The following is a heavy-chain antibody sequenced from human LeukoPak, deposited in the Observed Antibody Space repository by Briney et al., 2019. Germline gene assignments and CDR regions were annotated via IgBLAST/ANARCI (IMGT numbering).Heavy chain of an antibody. J-gene: IGHJ5*02. CDR2: IYYSGST. CDR3: ARRGYCSSTSCYEYWFDP. CDR1: GGSISSSSYY. V-gene: IGHV4-39*01. Sequence: SETLSLTCTVSGGSISSSSYYWGWIRQPPGMGLEWIGIIYYSGSTYYNPSLKSRLTISVDTSKNQFSPKLSSVTATDTAVYYCARRGYCSSTSCYEYWFDPWGQGTLVTVSS. D-gene: IGHD2-2*01.